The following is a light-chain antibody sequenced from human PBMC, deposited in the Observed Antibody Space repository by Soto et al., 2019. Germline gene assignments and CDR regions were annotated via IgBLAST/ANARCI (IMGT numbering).Light chain of an antibody. Sequence: DIQMTQSPSTLSASVGDRVTITCRAIQSVSTWLAWYQQKPGKAPKILIYDASSLQSGVPSRFSGSGSGTEFTLTISSLQPDDFATYYCQQYKSFSWTFGQGTKVEIK. J-gene: IGKJ1*01. V-gene: IGKV1-5*01. CDR1: QSVSTW. CDR2: DAS. CDR3: QQYKSFSWT.